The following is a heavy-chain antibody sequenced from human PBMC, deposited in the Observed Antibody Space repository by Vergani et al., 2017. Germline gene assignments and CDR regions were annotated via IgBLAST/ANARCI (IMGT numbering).Heavy chain of an antibody. Sequence: EVHLVESGGGLVQPGRSLRLSCAASGFTVNSHYMSWVRQAPGKGLEWVSVIYGGDNTYYADSVKGRFTISRDNSKNTLYLQMNSLRAEDTAVYYCARDYYYGSGSPDPWGQGTLVTVSS. D-gene: IGHD3-10*01. CDR1: GFTVNSHY. V-gene: IGHV3-66*02. CDR2: IYGGDNT. CDR3: ARDYYYGSGSPDP. J-gene: IGHJ5*02.